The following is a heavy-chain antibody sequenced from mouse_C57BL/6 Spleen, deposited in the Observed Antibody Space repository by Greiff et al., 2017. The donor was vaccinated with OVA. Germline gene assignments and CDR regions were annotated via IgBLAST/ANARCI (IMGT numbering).Heavy chain of an antibody. V-gene: IGHV1-15*01. CDR1: GYTFTDYE. J-gene: IGHJ2*01. D-gene: IGHD1-1*01. CDR2: IDPETGGT. Sequence: QLQQSGAELVRPGASVTLSCKASGYTFTDYEMHWVKQTPVHGLEWIGAIDPETGGTAYNQKFKGKAILTADKSSSTAYMELRSLTSEDSAVYYCTRYHYGSSSPYYFDYWGQGTTLTVSS. CDR3: TRYHYGSSSPYYFDY.